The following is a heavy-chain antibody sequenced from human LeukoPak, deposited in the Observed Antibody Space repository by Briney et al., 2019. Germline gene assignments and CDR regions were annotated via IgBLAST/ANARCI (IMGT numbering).Heavy chain of an antibody. J-gene: IGHJ3*02. D-gene: IGHD3-16*02. V-gene: IGHV4-61*01. CDR2: IYYSGST. Sequence: SETLSLTCAVSGGSISSGSYYWSWIRQPPGKGLEWIGYIYYSGSTNYNPSLKSRVTISVDTSKNQFSLKLSSVTAADTAVYYCAAGGPIDDAFDIWGQGTMVTVSS. CDR3: AAGGPIDDAFDI. CDR1: GGSISSGSYY.